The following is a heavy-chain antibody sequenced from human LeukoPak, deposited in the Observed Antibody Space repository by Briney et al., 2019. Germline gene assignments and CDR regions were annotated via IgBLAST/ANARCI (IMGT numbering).Heavy chain of an antibody. CDR1: GVTLSDYY. V-gene: IGHV3-11*01. D-gene: IGHD4-11*01. J-gene: IGHJ4*02. Sequence: GGSVRPSCAASGVTLSDYYTSWVRQAPGKGLEWVSYISTSGSTIYYADSVKGRFTISRDNAKNSLYLQMNNLRAEDRAGYYCARGEIQSPDYWGQGTLVTVSS. CDR3: ARGEIQSPDY. CDR2: ISTSGSTI.